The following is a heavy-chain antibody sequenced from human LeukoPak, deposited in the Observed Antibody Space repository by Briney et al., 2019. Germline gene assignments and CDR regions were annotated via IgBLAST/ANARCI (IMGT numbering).Heavy chain of an antibody. D-gene: IGHD6-13*01. CDR3: AKVGGRSWFYFDN. Sequence: GGSLRLSCAASGFTFSSYSMNWVRQAPGKGLEWVAVITDDGSDKYYADSVKGRFSISRDNSKNTLYLQMNSLRREDTAIYYCAKVGGRSWFYFDNWGQGTVVTVSS. J-gene: IGHJ4*02. CDR2: ITDDGSDK. V-gene: IGHV3-30*18. CDR1: GFTFSSYS.